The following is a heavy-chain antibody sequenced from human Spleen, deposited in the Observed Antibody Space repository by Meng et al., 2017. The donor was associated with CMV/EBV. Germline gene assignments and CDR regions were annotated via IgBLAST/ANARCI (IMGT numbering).Heavy chain of an antibody. V-gene: IGHV1-2*02. CDR2: INHNSGGT. Sequence: ASVKVSCKASGYTFTGYYMHWVRQAPGQGLEWMGWINHNSGGTNYAQKFQGRVTMTRDTSISTAYMELSRLRSDDTAVYYCARSLVTRSKNSIVVVPAAISYWGQGTLVTVSS. CDR3: ARSLVTRSKNSIVVVPAAISY. J-gene: IGHJ4*02. CDR1: GYTFTGYY. D-gene: IGHD2-2*02.